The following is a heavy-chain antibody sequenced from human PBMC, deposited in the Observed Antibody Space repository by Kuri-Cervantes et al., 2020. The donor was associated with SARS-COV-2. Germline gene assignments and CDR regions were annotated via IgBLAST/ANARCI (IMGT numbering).Heavy chain of an antibody. CDR3: ARVAGIVATTYFDY. CDR1: GYSVSSGYY. Sequence: LRLSCTVSGYSVSSGYYWGWIRQPPGKGLEWIGYIYYSGSTYYNPSLESRVTISVDTSKNQFSLKLSSVTAADTAVYYCARVAGIVATTYFDYWGQGTLVTVSS. D-gene: IGHD5-12*01. V-gene: IGHV4-30-4*08. J-gene: IGHJ4*02. CDR2: IYYSGST.